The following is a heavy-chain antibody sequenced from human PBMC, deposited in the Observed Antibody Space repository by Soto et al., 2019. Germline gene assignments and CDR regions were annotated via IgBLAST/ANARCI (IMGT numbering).Heavy chain of an antibody. D-gene: IGHD6-13*01. Sequence: PGGSRRLSCTGSGVTFGKYPLSGCRQAPGKGLEWVSFIRSKTYGATTEYAASVKGRFTISRDDSKRVVYLQMDSLETEDTAVYYCTRGRRPITAAAYYYSDYWGQGT. CDR2: IRSKTYGATT. CDR3: TRGRRPITAAAYYYSDY. CDR1: GVTFGKYP. V-gene: IGHV3-49*03. J-gene: IGHJ4*02.